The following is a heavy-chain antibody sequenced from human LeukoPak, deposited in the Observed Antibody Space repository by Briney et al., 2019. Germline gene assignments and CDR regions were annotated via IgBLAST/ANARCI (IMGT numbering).Heavy chain of an antibody. CDR3: ARDYLDYDSTGSYNVD. CDR2: IWYDGSKK. J-gene: IGHJ4*02. CDR1: GFSLSRNG. D-gene: IGHD3-22*01. V-gene: IGHV3-33*01. Sequence: GGSLRLSCATSGFSLSRNGMHWVRQAPGKGLEWVAVIWYDGSKKYYADSVKGRFSISRDNSKNTLFLEMNSLRAEDTAMYFCARDYLDYDSTGSYNVDWGQGTLVTVSS.